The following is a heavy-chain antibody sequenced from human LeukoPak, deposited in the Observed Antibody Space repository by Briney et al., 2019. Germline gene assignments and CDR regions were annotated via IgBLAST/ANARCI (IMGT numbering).Heavy chain of an antibody. J-gene: IGHJ3*02. Sequence: PGGSLRLSCAASGFTFSSYDMHWVRQATGKGLEWVSAIGTAGDTYYPGSVKGRFTISRENAKNSLYLQMNSLRAGDTAVYYCARTSGLNAFDIWGQGTTVTVSS. CDR2: IGTAGDT. V-gene: IGHV3-13*01. CDR3: ARTSGLNAFDI. CDR1: GFTFSSYD.